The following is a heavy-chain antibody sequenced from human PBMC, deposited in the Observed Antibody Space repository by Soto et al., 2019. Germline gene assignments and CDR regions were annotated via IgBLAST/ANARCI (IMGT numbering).Heavy chain of an antibody. V-gene: IGHV3-33*01. J-gene: IGHJ1*01. CDR1: GFTFSAFA. CDR3: ARDFHDYGDLGYNFPH. D-gene: IGHD4-17*01. Sequence: QVQLVESGGGVVQPGMSLRLSCATSGFTFSAFAMHWVRQAPGKGLEWVATIWYDGSKDNYADSVKGRFNISRDNSKDTLYLLVNSLRVEDTAMYYCARDFHDYGDLGYNFPHWGQGTLVSVSS. CDR2: IWYDGSKD.